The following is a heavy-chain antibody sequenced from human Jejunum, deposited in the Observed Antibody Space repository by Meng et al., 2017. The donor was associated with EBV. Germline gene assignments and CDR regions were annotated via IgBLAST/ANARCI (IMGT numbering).Heavy chain of an antibody. J-gene: IGHJ4*02. Sequence: EVHLVESGGALVQPGGSLRLSCAASGFTFSRYWMHWVRQAPGKVLVWVSRLNEDGGITTYADSVKGRFTISRDNAKNTLYLQMNSLRVEDTGVYFCSRDLVGADDDWGQGTLVTVSS. CDR3: SRDLVGADDD. CDR2: LNEDGGIT. CDR1: GFTFSRYW. V-gene: IGHV3-74*01. D-gene: IGHD3-10*01.